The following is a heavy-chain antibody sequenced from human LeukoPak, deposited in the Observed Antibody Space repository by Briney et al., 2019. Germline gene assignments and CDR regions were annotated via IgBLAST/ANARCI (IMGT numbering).Heavy chain of an antibody. CDR1: GGSFSGYY. V-gene: IGHV4-34*01. CDR2: INHSGST. CDR3: ARRPFGYSSGWYLY. J-gene: IGHJ4*02. D-gene: IGHD6-19*01. Sequence: PSETLSLTCAVYGGSFSGYYWSWIRQPPGKGPEWIGEINHSGSTNYNPSLKSRVTISVDTSKNQFSLKLSSVTAADTAVYYCARRPFGYSSGWYLYWGQGTLVTVSS.